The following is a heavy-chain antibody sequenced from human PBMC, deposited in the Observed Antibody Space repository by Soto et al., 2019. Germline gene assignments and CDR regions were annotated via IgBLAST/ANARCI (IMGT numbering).Heavy chain of an antibody. CDR1: GFTFSNYA. CDR3: AKGLVSLGRFDN. Sequence: GGSLRLSCAASGFTFSNYAMSWVRQAPGKGLEWVLIIIGSGDITYYADSVKGRFTISRDNSKNTLYLQMNSLRAEDTAVYYCAKGLVSLGRFDNWGQGTLVTVSS. D-gene: IGHD2-21*01. J-gene: IGHJ4*02. CDR2: IIGSGDIT. V-gene: IGHV3-23*01.